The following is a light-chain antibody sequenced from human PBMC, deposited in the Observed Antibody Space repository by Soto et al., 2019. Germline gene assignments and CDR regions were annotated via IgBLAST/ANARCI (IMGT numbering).Light chain of an antibody. V-gene: IGKV3-11*01. Sequence: EIVLTQSPATLSLSPGERATLSCRASQSVSSYLAWYQQKPGQAPRLLIYDASSWATGIPARFSGSGSGTDFTLTISSLEPEDFAVYYCQQRSNCPLTFGGGTKVEIK. CDR1: QSVSSY. CDR3: QQRSNCPLT. J-gene: IGKJ4*01. CDR2: DAS.